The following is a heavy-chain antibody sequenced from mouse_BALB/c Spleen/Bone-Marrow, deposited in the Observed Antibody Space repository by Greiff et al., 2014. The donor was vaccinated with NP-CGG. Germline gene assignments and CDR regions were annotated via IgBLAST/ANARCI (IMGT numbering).Heavy chain of an antibody. D-gene: IGHD2-1*01. CDR1: GYSFTGYY. Sequence: LVKTGASVKISCKASGYSFTGYYMHWVKQSHGKSLEWIGYISCYNGATSYNQKFKGKATFTVDTSSSTAYMQFNSLASEDSAVYYCAKGGNYGFAYWGQGTLVTVSA. CDR2: ISCYNGAT. J-gene: IGHJ3*01. V-gene: IGHV1S34*01. CDR3: AKGGNYGFAY.